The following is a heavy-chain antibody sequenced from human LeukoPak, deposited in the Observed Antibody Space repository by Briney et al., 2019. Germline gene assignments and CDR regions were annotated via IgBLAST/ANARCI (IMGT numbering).Heavy chain of an antibody. D-gene: IGHD3-22*01. V-gene: IGHV1-69*01. CDR1: GGTFSSYA. CDR2: IIPIFGTA. J-gene: IGHJ3*02. CDR3: ARDQRVDSSGYYDAFDI. Sequence: SVKVSCKASGGTFSSYAISWVRQAPGQGLEWMGGIIPIFGTANYAQKFQGRVTITADESKRKAYMELSRLRSEDTAVYYCARDQRVDSSGYYDAFDIWGQGTMVTVSS.